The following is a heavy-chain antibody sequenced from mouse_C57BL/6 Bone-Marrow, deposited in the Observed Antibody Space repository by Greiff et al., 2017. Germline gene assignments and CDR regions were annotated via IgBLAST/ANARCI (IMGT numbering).Heavy chain of an antibody. CDR2: ISSGSSTI. D-gene: IGHD1-1*01. Sequence: DVKLVESGGGLVKPGGSLKLSCAASGFTFSDYGMHWVRQAPEKGLEWVAYISSGSSTIYYADTVKGRFTISRDNAKNTLFLQMTSLRSEDTAMYYCATYGSRYYYAMDYWGQGTSVTVSS. CDR3: ATYGSRYYYAMDY. J-gene: IGHJ4*01. V-gene: IGHV5-17*01. CDR1: GFTFSDYG.